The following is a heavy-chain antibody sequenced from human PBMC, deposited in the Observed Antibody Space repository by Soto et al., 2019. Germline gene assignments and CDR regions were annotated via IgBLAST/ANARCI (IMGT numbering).Heavy chain of an antibody. V-gene: IGHV1-69*13. Sequence: RASVKVSCKASGGTFSSYAISWVRQAPGQGLEWMGGIIPIFGTANYAQKFQGRVTITADESTSTAYMELSSLRSEDTAVYYCARDPWRHDGMPIYRPVYYYYGMDVWGQGTTVTVSS. CDR2: IIPIFGTA. D-gene: IGHD2-2*02. CDR3: ARDPWRHDGMPIYRPVYYYYGMDV. CDR1: GGTFSSYA. J-gene: IGHJ6*02.